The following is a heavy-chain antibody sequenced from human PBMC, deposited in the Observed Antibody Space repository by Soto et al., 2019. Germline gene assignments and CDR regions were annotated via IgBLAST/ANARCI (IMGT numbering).Heavy chain of an antibody. Sequence: QVQLQESGPGLVKPSETLSLTCTVSGGSVSSGSYYWSWIRQPPGKGLEWIGYIYYSGSTNYNPSLKSRVTISVDTSKNQFSLKLSSVTAADTAVYYCARANIAVAGGGIDYWGQGTLVTVSS. CDR1: GGSVSSGSYY. CDR2: IYYSGST. J-gene: IGHJ4*02. D-gene: IGHD6-19*01. V-gene: IGHV4-61*01. CDR3: ARANIAVAGGGIDY.